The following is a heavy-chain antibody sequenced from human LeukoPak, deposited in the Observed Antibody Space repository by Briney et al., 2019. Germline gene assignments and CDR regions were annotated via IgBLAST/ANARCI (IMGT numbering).Heavy chain of an antibody. J-gene: IGHJ4*02. V-gene: IGHV2-5*02. CDR3: ARRRAWDYFDY. CDR2: IYWDDDK. Sequence: SGPTPVKPTQTLTLTCTFSGFSLSTSGVGVGWIRQPPGKALEWLALIYWDDDKRYRPSLKSGLTITKDTSKNQVVLTMANMDPVDTATYYCARRRAWDYFDYWGQGILVTVSS. CDR1: GFSLSTSGVG.